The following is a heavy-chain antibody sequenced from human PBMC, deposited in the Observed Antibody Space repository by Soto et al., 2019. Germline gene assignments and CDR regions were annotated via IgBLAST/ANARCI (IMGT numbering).Heavy chain of an antibody. CDR2: HYYSGTT. CDR1: GGSITSKSSF. J-gene: IGHJ4*02. D-gene: IGHD6-13*01. V-gene: IGHV4-39*07. CDR3: ARDFPYSSSWYAGFDY. Sequence: PSETLSLTCIVSGGSITSKSSFWGWIRQPPGKGLEWIISHYYSGTTNYNPSLRSRATISVDTPKNQFSLKLSSVTAADTAVYYCARDFPYSSSWYAGFDYWGQGTLVTVSS.